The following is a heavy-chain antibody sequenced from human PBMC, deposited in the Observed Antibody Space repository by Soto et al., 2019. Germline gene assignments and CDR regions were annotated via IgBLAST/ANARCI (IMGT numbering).Heavy chain of an antibody. CDR3: TTDLYYYDSSGYYAYYFDY. D-gene: IGHD3-22*01. Sequence: GGSLRLSCAASGFTFSNAWMSWVRQAPGKGLEWVGRIKSKTDGGTTDYAAPVKGRFTISRDDSKNTLYLQMNSLKTEDTAVYYCTTDLYYYDSSGYYAYYFDYWGQGTLVTVSS. V-gene: IGHV3-15*01. CDR1: GFTFSNAW. J-gene: IGHJ4*02. CDR2: IKSKTDGGTT.